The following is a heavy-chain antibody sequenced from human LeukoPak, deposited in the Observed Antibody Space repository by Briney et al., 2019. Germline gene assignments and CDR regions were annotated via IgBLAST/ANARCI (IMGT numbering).Heavy chain of an antibody. CDR3: ARTKLYCSGGSCYSSLDY. D-gene: IGHD2-15*01. CDR1: GGSISNYY. Sequence: SETLSLTCTVSGGSISNYYWSWIRQPPGKGLEWIGYISYSGSTISNPSLKSRVTISVDTSKNQFSLKLTSVTAADTALYYCARTKLYCSGGSCYSSLDYWGQGTLATVSS. J-gene: IGHJ4*02. CDR2: ISYSGST. V-gene: IGHV4-59*01.